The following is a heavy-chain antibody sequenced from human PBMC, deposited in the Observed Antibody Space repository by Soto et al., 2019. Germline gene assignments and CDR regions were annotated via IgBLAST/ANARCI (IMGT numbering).Heavy chain of an antibody. D-gene: IGHD2-15*01. Sequence: QMHLQQSGPGLVKPSETLSLTCTVAGSSMSSSAYYWGWIRQPPGKGLEWIGSVYYTGITDYKSSLESRVSISADKSKNQFSLRLTSLSAADTAIYFCARQGRPGYCTGGNCYPTFDIWGPGTMVTVSS. CDR2: VYYTGIT. CDR1: GSSMSSSAYY. CDR3: ARQGRPGYCTGGNCYPTFDI. J-gene: IGHJ3*02. V-gene: IGHV4-39*01.